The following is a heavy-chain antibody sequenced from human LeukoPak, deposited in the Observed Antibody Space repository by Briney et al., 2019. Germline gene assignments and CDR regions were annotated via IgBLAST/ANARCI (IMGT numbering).Heavy chain of an antibody. CDR3: ARLTPGHSGYNWFDP. J-gene: IGHJ5*02. CDR1: GGSFSGYY. CDR2: INHSGST. D-gene: IGHD2-15*01. Sequence: SETLSLTCAVYGGSFSGYYWSWIRQPPGKGLEWLGEINHSGSTNYNPSLKSRVTISVDTSKNQFSLKLSSVTAADTAVYYCARLTPGHSGYNWFDPWGQGTLVTVSS. V-gene: IGHV4-34*01.